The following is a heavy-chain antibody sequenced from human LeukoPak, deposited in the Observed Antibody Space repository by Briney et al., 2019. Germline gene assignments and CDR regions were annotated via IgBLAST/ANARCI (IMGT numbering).Heavy chain of an antibody. CDR2: IYLSGST. V-gene: IGHV4-4*07. D-gene: IGHD3-22*01. CDR3: ARVRYDSSGYYYLDY. CDR1: GGSISSYY. J-gene: IGHJ4*02. Sequence: SETLSLTCTVSGGSISSYYWSWIRQPAGKGLEWIGRIYLSGSTNYNPSLKSRVTMSLDTSKNQFSLKLSSVTAADTAVYYCARVRYDSSGYYYLDYWGQGTLVTASS.